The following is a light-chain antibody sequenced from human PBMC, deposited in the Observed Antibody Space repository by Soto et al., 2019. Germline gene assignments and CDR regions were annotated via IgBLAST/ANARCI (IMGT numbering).Light chain of an antibody. V-gene: IGKV3-15*01. CDR1: QSVYSSY. J-gene: IGKJ5*01. Sequence: DIVLTQSTGPLSLSPGERATLSCMASQSVYSSYLVWYQQKPGRAPRLLIYGASTRATGIPARFSGSWSGAECTLTISSLQSEDVAVYYCQQYNNWPITFGQGTRLEIK. CDR3: QQYNNWPIT. CDR2: GAS.